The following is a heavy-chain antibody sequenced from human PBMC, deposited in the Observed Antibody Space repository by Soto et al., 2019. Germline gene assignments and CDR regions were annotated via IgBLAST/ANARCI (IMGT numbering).Heavy chain of an antibody. Sequence: RASVKVSCKASGYTFTRYDINWVRQATGQGLEWLGWMNPNSGNTGYAQKFQGRVTMTRNTSISTAYTELSSLRSEDTAVYYCASGVLTGYSRTHSAASLLLWGQGTLVTVSS. CDR2: MNPNSGNT. V-gene: IGHV1-8*01. CDR3: ASGVLTGYSRTHSAASLLL. D-gene: IGHD3-9*01. CDR1: GYTFTRYD. J-gene: IGHJ4*02.